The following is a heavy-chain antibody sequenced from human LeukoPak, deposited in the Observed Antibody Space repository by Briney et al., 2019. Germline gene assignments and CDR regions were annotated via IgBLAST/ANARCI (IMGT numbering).Heavy chain of an antibody. CDR1: GGSFSGYY. V-gene: IGHV4-34*01. CDR2: INHSGST. CDR3: ARTSKLSRDGYNYLRPNKRPNGAYGAFDI. D-gene: IGHD5-24*01. Sequence: SETLSLTCAVYGGSFSGYYWSWIRQPPGKGLEWIGEINHSGSTNYNPSLKSRVTISVDTSKNQFSLKLSSVTAADTAVYYCARTSKLSRDGYNYLRPNKRPNGAYGAFDIWGQGTMVTVSS. J-gene: IGHJ3*02.